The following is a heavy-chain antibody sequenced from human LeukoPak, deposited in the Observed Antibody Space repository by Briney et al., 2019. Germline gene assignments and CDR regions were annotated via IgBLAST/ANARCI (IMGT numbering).Heavy chain of an antibody. CDR2: IYSGDYT. D-gene: IGHD4-17*01. J-gene: IGHJ4*02. V-gene: IGHV3-66*01. Sequence: GGSLRLSCAASGFTVSGNYMSWVRQAPGKGLEWVSVIYSGDYTYYADSVKGRFTISRDNFKNTLYLQMNSLRAEDTAVCYCARDSHGDGIGRWGQGTLVTVSS. CDR3: ARDSHGDGIGR. CDR1: GFTVSGNY.